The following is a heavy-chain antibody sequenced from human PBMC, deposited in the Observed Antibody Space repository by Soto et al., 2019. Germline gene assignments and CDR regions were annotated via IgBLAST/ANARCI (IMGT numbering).Heavy chain of an antibody. CDR1: GGTFSSYS. Sequence: SVKVSCKASGGTFSSYSISWVRHAPGQGLEWMGGIIPIFGTANYAQKFQGRVTITADESTSTAYMELSRLRSDDTAVYYCARAVAGTRRYYYGMDVWGQGTTVTAP. J-gene: IGHJ6*02. CDR2: IIPIFGTA. V-gene: IGHV1-69*13. CDR3: ARAVAGTRRYYYGMDV. D-gene: IGHD6-19*01.